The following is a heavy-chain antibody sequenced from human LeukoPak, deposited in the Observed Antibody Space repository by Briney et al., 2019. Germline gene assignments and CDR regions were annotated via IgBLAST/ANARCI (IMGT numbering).Heavy chain of an antibody. V-gene: IGHV4-39*07. CDR2: IYYSGST. J-gene: IGHJ5*02. CDR1: GGSISSSSYY. CDR3: ARAYRSSWYANWFDP. D-gene: IGHD6-13*01. Sequence: SETLSLTCTVSGGSISSSSYYWGWIRQPPGKGLEWIGSIYYSGSTYYNPSPKSRVTISVDTSKNQFSLKLSSVTAADTAVYFCARAYRSSWYANWFDPWGQGTLVTVSS.